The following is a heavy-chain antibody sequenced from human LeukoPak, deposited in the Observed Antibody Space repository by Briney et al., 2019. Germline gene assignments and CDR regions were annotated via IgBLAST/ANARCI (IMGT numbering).Heavy chain of an antibody. CDR3: AKALWLGALDV. J-gene: IGHJ6*04. V-gene: IGHV3-23*01. D-gene: IGHD6-19*01. Sequence: GGSLRLSCAASGFTFSSYGMNWVRQAPGKGLEWVSGISPSGGGTYYADSVKGRFTISRDDSKNTLSLQMNSLRVEDTAVYYCAKALWLGALDVWGKGTTVTVSS. CDR1: GFTFSSYG. CDR2: ISPSGGGT.